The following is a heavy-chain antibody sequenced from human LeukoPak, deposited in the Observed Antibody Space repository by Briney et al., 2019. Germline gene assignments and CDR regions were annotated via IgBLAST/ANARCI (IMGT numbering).Heavy chain of an antibody. CDR2: NYPGDSDT. D-gene: IGHD6-13*01. CDR3: AGSRSRNLDFDY. V-gene: IGHV5-51*01. CDR1: GYNFTSYW. J-gene: IGHJ4*02. Sequence: GEALKISCKGSGYNFTSYWIGWGRQRPGKGLEWMGINYPGDSDTRYSPSFQGQVTNSPDKSISTAYLQWRSLKASETAMYYCAGSRSRNLDFDYWGQGTLVTVSS.